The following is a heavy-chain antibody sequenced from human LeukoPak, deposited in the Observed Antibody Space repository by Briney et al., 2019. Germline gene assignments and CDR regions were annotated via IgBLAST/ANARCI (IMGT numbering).Heavy chain of an antibody. CDR2: ISSSSSYI. V-gene: IGHV3-21*01. D-gene: IGHD1-1*01. CDR1: GFTFSCYS. CDR3: ARDHWDAFDI. Sequence: PGGSLRLSCAASGFTFSCYSMNWVRQAPGKGLEWVSSISSSSSYIYYADSVKGRFTISRDNAKNSLYLQMNSLRAEDTAVYYCARDHWDAFDIWGQGTMVTVSS. J-gene: IGHJ3*02.